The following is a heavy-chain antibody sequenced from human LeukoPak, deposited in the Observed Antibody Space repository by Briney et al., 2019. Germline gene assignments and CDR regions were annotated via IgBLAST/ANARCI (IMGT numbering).Heavy chain of an antibody. CDR1: GYTFTDYY. V-gene: IGHV1-69-2*01. CDR3: ARVGTQYAYYYCYYYMDV. Sequence: ASVKISCKVSGYTFTDYYMHWVQQAPGKGLEWMGLVDPEDGETIYAEKFQGRVTITADTSTDTAYMELSSLRSEDTAVYYCARVGTQYAYYYCYYYMDVWGKGTTVTVSS. J-gene: IGHJ6*03. D-gene: IGHD1-14*01. CDR2: VDPEDGET.